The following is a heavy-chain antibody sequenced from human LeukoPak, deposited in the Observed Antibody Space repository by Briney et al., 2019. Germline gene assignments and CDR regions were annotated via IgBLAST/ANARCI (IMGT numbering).Heavy chain of an antibody. CDR3: AGLYCSSSTSCYRYGMDV. Sequence: SVKVSCKASGGTFSSYAISWMRQAPGQGLEWMGRIIPILGIANYAQKFQGRVTITADKSTSTAYMELSSLRSEDTAVYYCAGLYCSSSTSCYRYGMDVWGQGTTVTVSS. CDR1: GGTFSSYA. D-gene: IGHD2-2*01. CDR2: IIPILGIA. J-gene: IGHJ6*02. V-gene: IGHV1-69*04.